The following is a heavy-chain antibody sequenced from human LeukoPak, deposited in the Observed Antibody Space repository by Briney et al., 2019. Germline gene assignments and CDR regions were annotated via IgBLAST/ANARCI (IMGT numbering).Heavy chain of an antibody. Sequence: KPSETLSLTCAVYGGSFSGYYWSWIRQPPGKGLEWIGEINHSGSTNYNPSLKSRVTISVDTSKNQFSPKLSSVTAADTAVYYCARGMYRYYFDYWGQGTLVTVSS. V-gene: IGHV4-34*01. J-gene: IGHJ4*02. CDR1: GGSFSGYY. D-gene: IGHD2-8*02. CDR2: INHSGST. CDR3: ARGMYRYYFDY.